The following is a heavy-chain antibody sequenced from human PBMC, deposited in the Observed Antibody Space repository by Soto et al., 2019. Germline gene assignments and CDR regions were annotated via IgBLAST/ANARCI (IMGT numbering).Heavy chain of an antibody. CDR1: GGSISSSSYY. V-gene: IGHV4-39*01. CDR2: IYYSGST. Sequence: QLQLQESGPGLVKPSETLSLTCTVSGGSISSSSYYWGWIRQPPGKGLEWIGSIYYSGSTYYNPSLKSRVTISVDTSKNQFSLKLSSVTAADTAVYYCARFSMVRYSSSSRASWFDPWGQGTLVTVSS. J-gene: IGHJ5*02. CDR3: ARFSMVRYSSSSRASWFDP. D-gene: IGHD6-6*01.